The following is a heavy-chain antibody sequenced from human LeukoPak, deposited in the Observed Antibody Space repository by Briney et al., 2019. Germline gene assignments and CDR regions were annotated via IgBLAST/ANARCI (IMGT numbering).Heavy chain of an antibody. Sequence: GGSLRLSCAASGFTVSSNFMSWVRQAPGKGLEWVSVIYSGGSTYYADSVKGRFTISRDNSKNTLYLQMNSLRAEDTAVYYCARPTYYYDLNAFDIWGQGTMVTVSS. CDR1: GFTVSSNF. CDR2: IYSGGST. D-gene: IGHD3-22*01. J-gene: IGHJ3*02. CDR3: ARPTYYYDLNAFDI. V-gene: IGHV3-66*04.